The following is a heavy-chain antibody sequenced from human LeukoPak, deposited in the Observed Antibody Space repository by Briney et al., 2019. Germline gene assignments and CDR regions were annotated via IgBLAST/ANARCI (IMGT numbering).Heavy chain of an antibody. CDR2: ISGSGGST. CDR3: AKTGSNRRNYYYYYMDV. Sequence: GGSLRLSCAASGFTFSSYAMSWVRQAPGKGLEWVSAISGSGGSTYYADSVKGRFTISRDNSKNTLYLQMNSLRAEDTAVYYCAKTGSNRRNYYYYYMDVWGKGTTVTVFS. V-gene: IGHV3-23*01. J-gene: IGHJ6*03. D-gene: IGHD4-11*01. CDR1: GFTFSSYA.